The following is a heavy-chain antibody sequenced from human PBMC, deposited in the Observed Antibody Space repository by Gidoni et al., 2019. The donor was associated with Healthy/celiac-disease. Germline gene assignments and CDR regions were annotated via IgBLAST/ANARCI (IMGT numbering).Heavy chain of an antibody. J-gene: IGHJ6*02. CDR1: GFTFSSYS. Sequence: EVQLVESGGGLVKPGGSLRLSCAASGFTFSSYSMTWVRQAPGKGLEWVSSISSSSSYIYYADSVKGRFTISRDNAKNSLYLQMNSLRAENTAVYYCASLWDSSSSQGSYYYYYYGMDVWGQGTTVTVSS. CDR3: ASLWDSSSSQGSYYYYYYGMDV. V-gene: IGHV3-21*01. CDR2: ISSSSSYI. D-gene: IGHD6-6*01.